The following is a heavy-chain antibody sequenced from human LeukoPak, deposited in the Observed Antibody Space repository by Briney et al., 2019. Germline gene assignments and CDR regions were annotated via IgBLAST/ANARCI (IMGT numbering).Heavy chain of an antibody. D-gene: IGHD5-12*01. Sequence: PSETLSLTCTVSAGSISPYYWTWIRQPPGGGLEWMGHISYTGSTYYNPSLKSRVTISLDTSKSQFTLRLTSVTAADAAVYYCARQAWLLDFWGQGTLVTVSS. V-gene: IGHV4-59*08. CDR3: ARQAWLLDF. CDR1: AGSISPYY. CDR2: ISYTGST. J-gene: IGHJ4*02.